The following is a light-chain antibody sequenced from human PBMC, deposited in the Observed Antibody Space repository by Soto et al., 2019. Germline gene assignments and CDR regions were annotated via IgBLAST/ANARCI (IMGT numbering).Light chain of an antibody. J-gene: IGLJ3*02. CDR2: DNN. CDR3: QSYDSSLSGWV. Sequence: QPVLTQPPSVSGAPGQRVTISCTGAGSNIGAGYDVHWYQQLPGTAPKLLIYDNNYRPSGVPDRFSGSKSGTSASLAITGLQAEDEADYYCQSYDSSLSGWVFGGGTKLTVL. V-gene: IGLV1-40*01. CDR1: GSNIGAGYD.